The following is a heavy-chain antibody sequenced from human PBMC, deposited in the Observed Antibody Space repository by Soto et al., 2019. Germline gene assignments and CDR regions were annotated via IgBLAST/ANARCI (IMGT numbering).Heavy chain of an antibody. CDR2: INPNSGGT. Sequence: ASVKVSCKASGYTFTGYYMHWVRQAPGQGLEWMGWINPNSGGTNYAQKFQGRVTMTRDTSISTAYMELSRLRSDDTAVYYCARDGAGYSSSWTPYYYYGMDVWGQGTTVTVS. CDR3: ARDGAGYSSSWTPYYYYGMDV. D-gene: IGHD6-13*01. V-gene: IGHV1-2*02. CDR1: GYTFTGYY. J-gene: IGHJ6*02.